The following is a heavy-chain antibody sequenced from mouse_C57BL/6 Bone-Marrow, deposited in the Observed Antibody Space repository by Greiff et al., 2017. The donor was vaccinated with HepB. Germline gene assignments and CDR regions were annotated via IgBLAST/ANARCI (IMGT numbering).Heavy chain of an antibody. J-gene: IGHJ1*03. Sequence: QVQLQQPGAELVKPGASVKMSCKASGYTFTSYWITWVKQRPGHGLEWIGDIYPGSGSTNYNEKFKSKATLTVDTSSSTAYMQLSSLTSEDSAVYYCARAKGITTVVATRWYFDVWGTGTTVTVSS. CDR1: GYTFTSYW. CDR2: IYPGSGST. D-gene: IGHD1-1*01. V-gene: IGHV1-55*01. CDR3: ARAKGITTVVATRWYFDV.